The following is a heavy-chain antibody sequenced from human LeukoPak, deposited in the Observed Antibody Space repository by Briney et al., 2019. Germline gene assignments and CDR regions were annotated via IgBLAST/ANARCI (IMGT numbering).Heavy chain of an antibody. D-gene: IGHD6-13*01. CDR3: AKGSGYSSSWYGWGHDAFDI. J-gene: IGHJ3*02. V-gene: IGHV3-23*01. Sequence: VGSLRLSCAASGFTFSSYSMSWVRQSPGKGREWVSAISGSGGSTYYADSVKGRCTIARDNSKNTLYLQMNSLRAEDTAVYYCAKGSGYSSSWYGWGHDAFDIWGQGTMVTVSS. CDR1: GFTFSSYS. CDR2: ISGSGGST.